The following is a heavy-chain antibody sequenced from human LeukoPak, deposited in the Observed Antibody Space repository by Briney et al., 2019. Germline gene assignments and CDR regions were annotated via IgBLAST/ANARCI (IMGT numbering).Heavy chain of an antibody. Sequence: GGSLRLSCAASGFTFSSYWMTWVRQAPGKGLEWVANLNPDGSRKFYVDSVKGRFTISRDNAKNSLYLQMHSLRAEDTALYYCARDAYDGSSESWGQGTLVTVSS. CDR3: ARDAYDGSSES. J-gene: IGHJ5*02. D-gene: IGHD3-10*01. CDR2: LNPDGSRK. CDR1: GFTFSSYW. V-gene: IGHV3-7*01.